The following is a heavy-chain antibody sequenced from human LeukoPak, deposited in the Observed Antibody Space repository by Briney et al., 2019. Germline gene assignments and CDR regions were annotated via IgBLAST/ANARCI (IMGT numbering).Heavy chain of an antibody. CDR2: IYHSGST. D-gene: IGHD5/OR15-5a*01. J-gene: IGHJ6*03. V-gene: IGHV4-38-2*01. CDR3: ARVQSTREYYYYYMDV. CDR1: GYSISSGYY. Sequence: PSETLSLTCAVSGYSISSGYYWGWIWQPPGKGLEWIGSIYHSGSTYYNPSLKSRVTISVDTSKNQFSLKLSSVTAADTAVYYCARVQSTREYYYYYMDVWGKGTTVTVSS.